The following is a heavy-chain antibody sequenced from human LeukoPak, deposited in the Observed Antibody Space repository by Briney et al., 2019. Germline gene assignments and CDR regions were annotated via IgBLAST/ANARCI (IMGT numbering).Heavy chain of an antibody. J-gene: IGHJ4*02. CDR2: VSSHGNDG. V-gene: IGHV3-30*07. D-gene: IGHD5-12*01. CDR3: AKGSSGYDYYFDY. CDR1: EFTFSHFA. Sequence: GRSLRLSCEVSEFTFSHFAMHWVRQAPGKGLEWVAVVSSHGNDGFYADSVKGRFTISRDNSKNTLYLQMNSLRAEDTAVYYCAKGSSGYDYYFDYWGQGTLVTVSS.